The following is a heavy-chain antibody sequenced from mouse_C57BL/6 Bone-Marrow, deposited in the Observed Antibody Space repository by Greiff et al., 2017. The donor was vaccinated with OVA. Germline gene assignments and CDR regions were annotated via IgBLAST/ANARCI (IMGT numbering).Heavy chain of an antibody. CDR3: ANGLLRTWFAY. J-gene: IGHJ3*01. CDR1: GYTFTSYW. V-gene: IGHV1-74*01. CDR2: IHPSDSDT. D-gene: IGHD1-1*01. Sequence: QVQLKQPGAELVKPGASVKVSCKASGYTFTSYWMHWVKQRPGQGLEWIGRIHPSDSDTNYNQKFKGKATLTVDKSSSTAYMQLSSLTSEDSAVYYCANGLLRTWFAYWGQGTLVTVSA.